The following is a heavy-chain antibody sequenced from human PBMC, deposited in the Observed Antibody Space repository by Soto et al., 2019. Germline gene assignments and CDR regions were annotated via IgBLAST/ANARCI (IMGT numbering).Heavy chain of an antibody. CDR1: GGTFSSYT. CDR3: ARGGGYDSGAFDI. D-gene: IGHD5-12*01. Sequence: SVKVSCKASGGTFSSYTISWVRQAPGQGLEWMGRIIPILGIANYAQKFQGRVTITADESTSTAYMELSSLRSEDTAVYYCARGGGYDSGAFDIWGQGTMVTVSS. CDR2: IIPILGIA. J-gene: IGHJ3*02. V-gene: IGHV1-69*02.